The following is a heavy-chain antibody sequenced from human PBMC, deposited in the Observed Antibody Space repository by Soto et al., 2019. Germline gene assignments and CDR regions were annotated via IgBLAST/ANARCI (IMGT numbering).Heavy chain of an antibody. V-gene: IGHV4-34*01. Sequence: SETLSLSCGVYGGSFSGYYRSWIRQPPGKGLEWIGEINHSGSTNYNPSLKSRVTISVDTSKNQFSLKLSSVTAADTAVYYCARGGSYDFWSGYYRGSYYYYGMDVWGQGTTVTVSS. J-gene: IGHJ6*02. CDR1: GGSFSGYY. D-gene: IGHD3-3*01. CDR2: INHSGST. CDR3: ARGGSYDFWSGYYRGSYYYYGMDV.